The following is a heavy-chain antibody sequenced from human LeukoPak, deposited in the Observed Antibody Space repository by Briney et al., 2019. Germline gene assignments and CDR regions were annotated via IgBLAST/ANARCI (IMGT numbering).Heavy chain of an antibody. CDR1: GFTFSSYA. J-gene: IGHJ4*02. Sequence: GGSLRLSCVASGFTFSSYAMHWVRQAPGKGLEYVSAISSNGGSTYYANSVKGRFTISRDNSKNTLYLQMGSLRAEDMAVYYCARDPYDYVWGSVDYWGQGTLVTVSS. V-gene: IGHV3-64*01. D-gene: IGHD3-16*01. CDR2: ISSNGGST. CDR3: ARDPYDYVWGSVDY.